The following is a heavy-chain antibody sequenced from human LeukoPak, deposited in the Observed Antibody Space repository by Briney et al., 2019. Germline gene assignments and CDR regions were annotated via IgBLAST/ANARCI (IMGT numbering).Heavy chain of an antibody. V-gene: IGHV4-39*01. CDR1: GGSISSCSYC. D-gene: IGHD3-22*01. CDR3: ARLDSSGYYLYFDY. J-gene: IGHJ4*02. CDR2: IYYSGST. Sequence: SETLSLTCTVSGGSISSCSYCWGRIGQPPGKGLEWIGSIYYSGSTYYNPSLKSRVTISVDTSKNQFSLKLSSVTAADTAVYYCARLDSSGYYLYFDYWGQGTLVTVSS.